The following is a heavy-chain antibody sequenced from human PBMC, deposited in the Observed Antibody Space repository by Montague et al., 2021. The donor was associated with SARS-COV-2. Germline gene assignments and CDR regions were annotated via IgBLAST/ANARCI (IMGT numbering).Heavy chain of an antibody. V-gene: IGHV2-5*02. D-gene: IGHD1-14*01. CDR1: GFSLTTRGVG. CDR2: IYWDDAK. CDR3: AHKLYGINRRWFDP. Sequence: PALVKPTQTLTLTCTFSGFSLTTRGVGVGWIRQPPGKALEWLALIYWDDAKHYSPSLKSRLTITKDTSKNQVVLTMTYMDPVDTATYYCAHKLYGINRRWFDPWGQGTLVTVSS. J-gene: IGHJ5*02.